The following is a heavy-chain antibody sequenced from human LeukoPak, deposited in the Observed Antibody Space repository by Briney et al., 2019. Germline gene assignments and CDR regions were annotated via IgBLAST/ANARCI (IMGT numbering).Heavy chain of an antibody. CDR1: GFTFSSYS. CDR2: ISGTGDSI. CDR3: TKDAIVRIAVARSLDY. D-gene: IGHD6-19*01. J-gene: IGHJ4*02. Sequence: PGGSLRLSCAASGFTFSSYSMNWVRQARGKGLEGVSGISGTGDSIYYVDAVQGRYTISRDNSKNIVYLEMNILRSDDTALSLCTKDAIVRIAVARSLDYWGQGTRVTVSS. V-gene: IGHV3-23*01.